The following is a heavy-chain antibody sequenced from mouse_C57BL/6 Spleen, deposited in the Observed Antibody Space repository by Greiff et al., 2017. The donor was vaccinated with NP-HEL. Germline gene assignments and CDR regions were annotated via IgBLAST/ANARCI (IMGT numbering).Heavy chain of an antibody. J-gene: IGHJ4*01. V-gene: IGHV1-76*01. CDR2: IYPGSGNT. CDR1: GYTFTDYY. D-gene: IGHD3-2*02. Sequence: VQLQQSGAELVRPGASVKLSCKASGYTFTDYYINWVKQRPGQGLEWIARIYPGSGNTYYNEKFKGKATLTAEKSSSTAYMQLSSLTSEDSAVYFCARCSSGPYAMDYWGQGTSVTVSS. CDR3: ARCSSGPYAMDY.